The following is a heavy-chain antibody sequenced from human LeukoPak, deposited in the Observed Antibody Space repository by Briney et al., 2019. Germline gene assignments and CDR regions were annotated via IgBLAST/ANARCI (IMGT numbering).Heavy chain of an antibody. CDR2: IYYSGST. V-gene: IGHV4-30-4*01. D-gene: IGHD4-17*01. J-gene: IGHJ4*02. CDR3: VRARYGDYLFDY. Sequence: SETLSLTCTVSGGSISSGDYYWSWIRQPPGKGLEWIGYIYYSGSTYYNPSLKSRVTISVDTSKNQFSLKLSSVTAADTAVYYCVRARYGDYLFDYWGQGTLVTVSS. CDR1: GGSISSGDYY.